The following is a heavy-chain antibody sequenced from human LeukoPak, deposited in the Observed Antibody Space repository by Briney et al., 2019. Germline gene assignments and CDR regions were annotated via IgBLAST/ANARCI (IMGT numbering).Heavy chain of an antibody. D-gene: IGHD1-26*01. CDR2: ISSSSSNN. CDR1: GFTFSSYS. CDR3: VREEIVGAVIPFVL. Sequence: GGSLRLSCAASGFTFSSYSMNWVRQAPGKGLEWVSSISSSSSNNNYAASVKRRFSISRDNAKNSLYLQVTGLRDEDRAVYYCVREEIVGAVIPFVLWGEGTVVTVP. V-gene: IGHV3-21*01. J-gene: IGHJ4*02.